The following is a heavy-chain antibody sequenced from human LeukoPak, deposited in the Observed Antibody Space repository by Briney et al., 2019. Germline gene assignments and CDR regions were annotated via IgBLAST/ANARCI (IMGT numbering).Heavy chain of an antibody. CDR3: AKATEGYSYGSFDY. Sequence: PSETLSLTCTVSGGSISSYYWSWIRQPPGKGLEWIGYIYYSGSTNYNPSLKSRVTISVDTSKNQFSLKLSSVTAADTAVYYCAKATEGYSYGSFDYWGQGTLVTVSS. D-gene: IGHD5-18*01. J-gene: IGHJ4*02. CDR2: IYYSGST. CDR1: GGSISSYY. V-gene: IGHV4-59*08.